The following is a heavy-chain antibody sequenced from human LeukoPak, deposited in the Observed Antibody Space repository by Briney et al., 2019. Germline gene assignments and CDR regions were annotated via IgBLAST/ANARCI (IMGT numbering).Heavy chain of an antibody. CDR1: RYTFTSYY. J-gene: IGHJ6*02. Sequence: ASVKVSCKASRYTFTSYYMHWVRQAPGQGLEWMGIINPSGGSTSYAQEFQGRVTMTRDTSTSTVYMELSSLRSEDTAVYYCARSGAAAINYYYYGMDVWGQGTTVTVSS. D-gene: IGHD6-13*01. CDR2: INPSGGST. CDR3: ARSGAAAINYYYYGMDV. V-gene: IGHV1-46*01.